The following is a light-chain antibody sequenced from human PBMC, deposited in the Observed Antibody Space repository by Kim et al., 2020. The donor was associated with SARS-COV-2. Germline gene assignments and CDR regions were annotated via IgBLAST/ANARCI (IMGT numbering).Light chain of an antibody. CDR1: SLRTYY. Sequence: SSELTQDPAVSVALGQTVRITCQGDSLRTYYASWYQQKPGQAPILVIYGKNTRPSGIPDRFSGSSSGNTASLTVTGDQAVDEADYYCNSRDNSGDHVVFG. V-gene: IGLV3-19*01. CDR3: NSRDNSGDHVV. CDR2: GKN. J-gene: IGLJ2*01.